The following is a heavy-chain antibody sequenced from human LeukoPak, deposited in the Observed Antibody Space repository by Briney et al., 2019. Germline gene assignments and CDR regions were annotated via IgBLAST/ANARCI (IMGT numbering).Heavy chain of an antibody. CDR3: ASGTVSGVITPYSFHH. CDR1: VGYISSYY. D-gene: IGHD3-3*01. CDR2: VFYSGDT. V-gene: IGHV4-59*01. Sequence: SETLSLTCTVSVGYISSYYWSWIRQSPGKGLGWIGNVFYSGDTNYNPSLKSRVTMSINTSNNHFSLHLTSVTAADTAVYFCASGTVSGVITPYSFHHWGHGTLVTVSS. J-gene: IGHJ4*01.